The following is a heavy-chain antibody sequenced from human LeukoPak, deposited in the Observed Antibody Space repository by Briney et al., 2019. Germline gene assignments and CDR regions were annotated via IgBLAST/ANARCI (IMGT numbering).Heavy chain of an antibody. J-gene: IGHJ4*02. Sequence: SETLCLTCTVSGGSISSYYWSWIRQPPGKGLEWIGYIYYSGSTNYNPSLKSRVTISVDTSKNQFSLKLSSVTAADTAVYYCARAGMGYYFDYWGQGTLATVSS. CDR2: IYYSGST. V-gene: IGHV4-59*13. D-gene: IGHD6-13*01. CDR1: GGSISSYY. CDR3: ARAGMGYYFDY.